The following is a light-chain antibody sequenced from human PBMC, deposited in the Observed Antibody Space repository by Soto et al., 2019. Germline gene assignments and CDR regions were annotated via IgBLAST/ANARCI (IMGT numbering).Light chain of an antibody. CDR2: EVS. CDR1: SSDVGAYKY. J-gene: IGLJ1*01. Sequence: QSALTQPASVSGSPGQSITISCTGTSSDVGAYKYVSWYQQHPGKAPKLMIYEVSNRPSGVSNRFSGSKSGNTASVTISGLQAEDEPDYYCSSYTSTNTQVFGTGTKVTVL. CDR3: SSYTSTNTQV. V-gene: IGLV2-14*01.